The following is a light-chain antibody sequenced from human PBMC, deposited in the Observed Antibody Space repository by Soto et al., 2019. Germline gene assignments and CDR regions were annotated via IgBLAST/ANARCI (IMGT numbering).Light chain of an antibody. Sequence: QSVLTQPPSVSGAPGQRVTISCTGSSSNIGAGYDVHWYQQLPGTAPKLLIHGNSNRPSGGPDRFSGSKSGTSASLAITGLHAEDEADYYCQSYDSSLSGSVFGGGTKVTVL. CDR3: QSYDSSLSGSV. CDR2: GNS. V-gene: IGLV1-40*01. CDR1: SSNIGAGYD. J-gene: IGLJ2*01.